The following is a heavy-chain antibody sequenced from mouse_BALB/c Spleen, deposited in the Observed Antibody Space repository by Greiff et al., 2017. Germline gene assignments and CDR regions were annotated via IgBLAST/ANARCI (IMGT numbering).Heavy chain of an antibody. CDR3: ARDYYGNYVGAMDY. Sequence: EVQVVESGGGLVKPGGSLKLSCAASGFTFSSYAMSWVRQSPEKRLEWVAEISSGGSYTYYPDTVTGRFTISRDNAKNTLYLEMSSLRSEDTAMYYCARDYYGNYVGAMDYWGQGTSVTVSS. J-gene: IGHJ4*01. CDR2: ISSGGSYT. V-gene: IGHV5-9-4*01. D-gene: IGHD2-1*01. CDR1: GFTFSSYA.